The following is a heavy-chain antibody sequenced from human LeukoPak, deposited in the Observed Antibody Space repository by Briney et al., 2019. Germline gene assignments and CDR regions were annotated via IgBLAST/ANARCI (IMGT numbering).Heavy chain of an antibody. D-gene: IGHD5-24*01. CDR1: GGSISSSSYY. J-gene: IGHJ4*02. CDR3: ARDTTRSGDGYNIIDY. CDR2: IFYSGST. Sequence: SETLSLTCTVSGGSISSSSYYWVWIRQPPGKGLELIGSIFYSGSTYYNPSLKSRVTISIDTSKNQFSLKLSSVTAADTAVYYCARDTTRSGDGYNIIDYWGQGTLVTVSS. V-gene: IGHV4-39*07.